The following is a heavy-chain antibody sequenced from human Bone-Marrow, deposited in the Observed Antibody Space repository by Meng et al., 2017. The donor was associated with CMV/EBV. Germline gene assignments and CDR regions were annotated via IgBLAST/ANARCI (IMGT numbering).Heavy chain of an antibody. J-gene: IGHJ4*02. CDR3: ARGVVPAALHFDY. CDR2: IYWNDDK. Sequence: SGPTLVKPTQTLTLTCSISGFSLSTNGVGVGWIRQPPGKALEWLALIYWNDDKHFSPSLKSRLTITRDTSKNHVILTMTNMHPVDTGTYYCARGVVPAALHFDYWGQGTLVTVSS. CDR1: GFSLSTNGVG. D-gene: IGHD2-2*01. V-gene: IGHV2-5*01.